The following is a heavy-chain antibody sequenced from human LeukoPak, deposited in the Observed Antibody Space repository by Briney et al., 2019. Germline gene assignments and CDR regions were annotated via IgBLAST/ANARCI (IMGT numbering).Heavy chain of an antibody. V-gene: IGHV3-23*01. J-gene: IGHJ4*02. CDR2: ISGSGGST. D-gene: IGHD5-24*01. Sequence: GGSLRLSCAASGFTFSSYWMSWVRQAPGKGLEWVSAISGSGGSTYYADSVKGRFTISRDNSKNTLYLQMDSLRVDDTAVYFCASSLLATMGPLFYWGLGALVTVSS. CDR3: ASSLLATMGPLFY. CDR1: GFTFSSYW.